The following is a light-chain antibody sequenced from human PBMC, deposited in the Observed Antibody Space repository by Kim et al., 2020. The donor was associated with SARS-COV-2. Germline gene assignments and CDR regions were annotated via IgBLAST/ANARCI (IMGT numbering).Light chain of an antibody. CDR3: QQYGSSLLT. J-gene: IGKJ4*01. CDR2: GAS. Sequence: SPGERATLSCRASQSVSSSYLAWYQQKPVQAPRLLIYGASSRATGIPDRFSGSGSGTDFTLTISRLEPEDFAVYYCQQYGSSLLTFGGGTKVDIK. CDR1: QSVSSSY. V-gene: IGKV3-20*01.